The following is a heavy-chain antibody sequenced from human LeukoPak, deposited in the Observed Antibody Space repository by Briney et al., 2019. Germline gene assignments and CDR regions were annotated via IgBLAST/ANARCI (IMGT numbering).Heavy chain of an antibody. J-gene: IGHJ4*02. D-gene: IGHD1-1*01. Sequence: ASVKVSCKASGYTFTSYDINWVRQATGQGLEWMGWMSPNSGDTGYAQKFQGRVTMTRNTSISTAYMELSSLKSGDTAVYYCARGLSRRDPTTILNYWGQGTLVTVSS. CDR1: GYTFTSYD. CDR3: ARGLSRRDPTTILNY. CDR2: MSPNSGDT. V-gene: IGHV1-8*01.